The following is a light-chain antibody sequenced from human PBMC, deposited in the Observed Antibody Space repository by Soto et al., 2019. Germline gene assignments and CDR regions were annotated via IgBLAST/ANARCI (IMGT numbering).Light chain of an antibody. CDR1: SANIESNI. CDR3: AAWDDSLNERV. Sequence: SVLTQPPSGSGSPGQRIVIPCAPSSANIESNIVNWYQQLPGSAPKLLIYSNDQRPSGVPDRFSGSQSGTSASLAISGLKSEDEADYYCAAWDDSLNERVFGAGPQVRVL. CDR2: SND. J-gene: IGLJ1*01. V-gene: IGLV1-44*01.